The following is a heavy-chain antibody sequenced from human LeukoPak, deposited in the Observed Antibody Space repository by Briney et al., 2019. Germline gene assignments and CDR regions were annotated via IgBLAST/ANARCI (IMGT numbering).Heavy chain of an antibody. Sequence: SETLSLTCTVSGGSISSYYWSWIRQPPGKGLEWIGNIYYSGSTNYNPSLKSRVTISKDTSKNQFSLKLSSVTAADTAVYYCARTYYGSGSPFDYWGQGTLVTVSS. V-gene: IGHV4-59*01. CDR1: GGSISSYY. D-gene: IGHD3-10*01. CDR2: IYYSGST. J-gene: IGHJ4*02. CDR3: ARTYYGSGSPFDY.